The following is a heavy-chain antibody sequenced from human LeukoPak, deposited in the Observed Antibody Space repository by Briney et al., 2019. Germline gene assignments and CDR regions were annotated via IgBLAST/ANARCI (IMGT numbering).Heavy chain of an antibody. CDR1: GFTFSSYG. V-gene: IGHV3-30*18. CDR2: ISYDGSNK. CDR3: AKDPAYSGYDLDDY. D-gene: IGHD5-12*01. Sequence: GGSLRPSCAASGFTFSSYGMHWVRQAPGKGLEWVAVISYDGSNKYYADSVKGRFTISRDNSKNTLYLQMNSLRAEDTAVYYCAKDPAYSGYDLDDYWGQGTLVTVSS. J-gene: IGHJ4*02.